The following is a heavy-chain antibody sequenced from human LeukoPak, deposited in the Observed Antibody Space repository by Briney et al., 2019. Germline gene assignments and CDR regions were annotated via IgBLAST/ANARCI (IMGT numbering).Heavy chain of an antibody. CDR3: AREAAIVGATRYFDY. CDR1: GFTFNSYA. V-gene: IGHV3-7*01. D-gene: IGHD1-26*01. CDR2: IKQDGSEK. Sequence: GGSLRLSCAASGFTFNSYAMSWVRQAPGKGLEWVANIKQDGSEKYYVDSVKGRFTISRDNAKNSLYLQMNSLRAEDTAVYYCAREAAIVGATRYFDYWGQGTLVTVSS. J-gene: IGHJ4*02.